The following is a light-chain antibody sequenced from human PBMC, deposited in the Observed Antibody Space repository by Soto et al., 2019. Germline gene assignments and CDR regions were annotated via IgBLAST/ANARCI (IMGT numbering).Light chain of an antibody. V-gene: IGLV2-14*01. CDR2: DVS. CDR3: SSYTSSSRI. J-gene: IGLJ1*01. Sequence: QSVLTQPASVSGSPGQSITISCTGTSSDVGGYNYVSWYQQHPGKAPKLMIYDVSNRPSGVSNRFSGSKSGNTASLTISRLQAEDEADYYCSSYTSSSRIFGTGTKVTVL. CDR1: SSDVGGYNY.